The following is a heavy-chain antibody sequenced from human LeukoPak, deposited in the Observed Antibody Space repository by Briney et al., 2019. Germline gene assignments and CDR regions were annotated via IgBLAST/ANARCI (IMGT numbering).Heavy chain of an antibody. CDR3: ARGNTVTTNYYYMDV. CDR1: GGSISSSSYY. V-gene: IGHV4-39*07. D-gene: IGHD4-17*01. Sequence: SETLSLTCTVSGGSISSSSYYWGWIHQPPGKGLEWIGSIYYSGSTYYNPSLKSRVTISVDTSKNQFSLKLSSVTAADTAVYYCARGNTVTTNYYYMDVWGKGTTVTVSS. CDR2: IYYSGST. J-gene: IGHJ6*03.